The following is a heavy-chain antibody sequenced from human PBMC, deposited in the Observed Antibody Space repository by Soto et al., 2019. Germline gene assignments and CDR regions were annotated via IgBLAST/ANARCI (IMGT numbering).Heavy chain of an antibody. CDR2: ISGSGGST. Sequence: GESLKISCAASGFTFSSYAMSWVRQAPGKGLEWVSAISGSGGSTYYADSVKGRFTISRDNSKNTLYLQMNSLRAEDTAVYYCAKDPHTAAAVHWGQGTLVTVSS. V-gene: IGHV3-23*01. D-gene: IGHD6-13*01. J-gene: IGHJ4*02. CDR3: AKDPHTAAAVH. CDR1: GFTFSSYA.